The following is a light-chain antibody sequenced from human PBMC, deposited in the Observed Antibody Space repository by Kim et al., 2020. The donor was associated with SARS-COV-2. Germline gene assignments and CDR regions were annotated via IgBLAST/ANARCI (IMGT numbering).Light chain of an antibody. V-gene: IGKV1-39*01. CDR3: QRYYSTPYT. CDR2: AAS. Sequence: DIQMTQSPSSVSASVGDRVTITCRASQSISSYLNWYQQKPGKAPKLLIFAASSLQGGVPSRFSGSGSGTDFTLTISSLQPEDFATYYCQRYYSTPYTFGQETTLEI. CDR1: QSISSY. J-gene: IGKJ2*01.